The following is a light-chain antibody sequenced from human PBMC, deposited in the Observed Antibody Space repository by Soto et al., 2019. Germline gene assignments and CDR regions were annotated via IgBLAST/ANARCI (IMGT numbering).Light chain of an antibody. CDR3: QQRYSTPLT. Sequence: DIQMTQSPSSLSASVGDRVTITCRASQSISSYLNWYQQKPGKAPKLLIYAASSLQSGVPSRFSGSGSGTDFTLTISSLQPEDSATYYCQQRYSTPLTFGGGTKVEIK. CDR1: QSISSY. J-gene: IGKJ4*01. CDR2: AAS. V-gene: IGKV1-39*01.